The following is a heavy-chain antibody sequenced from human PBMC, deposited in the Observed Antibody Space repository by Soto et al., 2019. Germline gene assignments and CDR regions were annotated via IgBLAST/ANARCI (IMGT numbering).Heavy chain of an antibody. CDR3: ARDCSSTSCWYYYYYGMDV. CDR2: ISAYNGNT. CDR1: GYTFTSYG. V-gene: IGHV1-18*01. J-gene: IGHJ6*02. Sequence: GASVKVSCKASGYTFTSYGISWARQAPGQGLEWMGRISAYNGNTNYAQKIRGRVTMTTDTSTSTAYMELRSLRSDDTAVYYCARDCSSTSCWYYYYYGMDVWGQGTTVTVSS. D-gene: IGHD2-2*01.